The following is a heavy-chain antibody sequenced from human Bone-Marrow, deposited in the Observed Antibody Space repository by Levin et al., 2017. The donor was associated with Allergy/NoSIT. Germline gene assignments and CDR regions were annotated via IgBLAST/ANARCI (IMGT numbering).Heavy chain of an antibody. V-gene: IGHV4-59*01. J-gene: IGHJ4*02. Sequence: SETLSLTCTVSGGSISSYYWSWIRQPPGKGLEWIGYIYYSGSTNYNPSLKSRVTISVDTSKNQFSLKLSSVTAADTAVYYCARVRGGSYSMASDYYFDYWGQGTLVTVSS. CDR1: GGSISSYY. D-gene: IGHD1-26*01. CDR2: IYYSGST. CDR3: ARVRGGSYSMASDYYFDY.